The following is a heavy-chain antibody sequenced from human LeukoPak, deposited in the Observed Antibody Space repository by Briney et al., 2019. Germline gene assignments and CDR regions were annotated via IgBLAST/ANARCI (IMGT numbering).Heavy chain of an antibody. Sequence: PSETLSLTCTVSGGSISSGSYYWSWIRQPAGKGLEWIGRIYTSGSTNYNPSLKSRVTISVDTSKNQFSLKLSSVTAADTAAYYCARNYYDSSGYYYPLDYWGQGTLVTVS. V-gene: IGHV4-61*02. D-gene: IGHD3-22*01. J-gene: IGHJ4*02. CDR2: IYTSGST. CDR3: ARNYYDSSGYYYPLDY. CDR1: GGSISSGSYY.